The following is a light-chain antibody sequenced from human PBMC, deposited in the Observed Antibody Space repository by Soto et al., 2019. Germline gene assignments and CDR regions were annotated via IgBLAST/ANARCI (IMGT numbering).Light chain of an antibody. J-gene: IGLJ1*01. CDR3: CSYAGGATYV. V-gene: IGLV2-11*01. Sequence: QSVLTQPRSVSGSPGQSVAISCTGTSSDVGGYNHVAWYQQHPGKAPKLMIFDVNKRPSWVPDRFSGSKSGNTASLTISGLQAEDEADYYCCSYAGGATYVFGTGTKVTVL. CDR1: SSDVGGYNH. CDR2: DVN.